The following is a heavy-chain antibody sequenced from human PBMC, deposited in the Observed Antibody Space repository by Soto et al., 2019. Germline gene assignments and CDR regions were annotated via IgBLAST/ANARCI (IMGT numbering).Heavy chain of an antibody. Sequence: QVTVKESGPVLVKPTETLTLTCTVSGFSLSNAGLGVSWIRQPPGKALEWLAHIFSNDEKSYSTSLKSRLTRPXDXXKSQVVLIMTNMAPVDTATYYCASTYSTSWYWFDPWGQGTLVTVSS. CDR1: GFSLSNAGLG. CDR2: IFSNDEK. J-gene: IGHJ5*02. CDR3: ASTYSTSWYWFDP. D-gene: IGHD6-13*01. V-gene: IGHV2-26*04.